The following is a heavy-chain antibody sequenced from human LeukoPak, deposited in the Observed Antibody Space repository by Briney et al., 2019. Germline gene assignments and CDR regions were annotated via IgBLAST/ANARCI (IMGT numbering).Heavy chain of an antibody. CDR1: GYTFTSYD. D-gene: IGHD3-10*01. Sequence: ASVKVSCKASGYTFTSYDINWVRQATGQGLEWMGWMNPNSGNTGYAQKFQGRVTMTRDTSISTAYMELRSLRSDDTAIYYCARDDYFDSGSDYWGQGTLVTVSS. CDR2: MNPNSGNT. CDR3: ARDDYFDSGSDY. J-gene: IGHJ4*02. V-gene: IGHV1-8*02.